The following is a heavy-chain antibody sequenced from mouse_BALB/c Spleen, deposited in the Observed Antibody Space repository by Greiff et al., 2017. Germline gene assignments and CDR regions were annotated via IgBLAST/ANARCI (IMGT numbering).Heavy chain of an antibody. J-gene: IGHJ3*01. CDR1: GFTFSNYW. CDR2: IRLKSNNYAT. CDR3: TRYYDYERSFAY. D-gene: IGHD2-4*01. Sequence: EVKLVESGGGLVQPGGSMKLSCVASGFTFSNYWMNWVRQSPEKGLEWVAEIRLKSNNYATHYAESVKGRFTISRDDSKSSVYLQMNNLRAEDTGIYYCTRYYDYERSFAYWGQGTLVTVSA. V-gene: IGHV6-6*02.